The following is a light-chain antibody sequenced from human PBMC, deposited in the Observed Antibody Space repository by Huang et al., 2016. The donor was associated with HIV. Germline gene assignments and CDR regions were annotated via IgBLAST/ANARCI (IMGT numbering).Light chain of an antibody. Sequence: EIVLTQSPGTLSLSPGDTATLSCRASQSVISSYLAWYQQRPGQSPRLLMYGASSRATGIPDRFIGSGSGTEYTLTINSLEPEDSAIYFCQHYGRSPPFTFGPGTRLHIK. CDR1: QSVISSY. CDR3: QHYGRSPPFT. CDR2: GAS. V-gene: IGKV3-20*01. J-gene: IGKJ3*01.